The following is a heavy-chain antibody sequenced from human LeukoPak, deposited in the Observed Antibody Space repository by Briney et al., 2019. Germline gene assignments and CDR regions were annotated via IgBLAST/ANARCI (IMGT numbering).Heavy chain of an antibody. CDR2: ISSSGSTI. CDR1: GFTFSSYE. Sequence: GGSLRLSCAASGFTFSSYEMNWVRQAPGKGLEWVSYISSSGSTIYYADSVKGRFTISRDNAKNSLYPQMNSLRAEDTAVYYCAREFLTRAVAIPDYFDYWGQGTLVTVSS. V-gene: IGHV3-48*03. D-gene: IGHD6-19*01. J-gene: IGHJ4*02. CDR3: AREFLTRAVAIPDYFDY.